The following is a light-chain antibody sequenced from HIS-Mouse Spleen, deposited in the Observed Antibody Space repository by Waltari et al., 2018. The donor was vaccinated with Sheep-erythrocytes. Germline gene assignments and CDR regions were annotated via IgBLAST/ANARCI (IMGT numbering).Light chain of an antibody. V-gene: IGLV1-40*01. CDR2: GNS. CDR1: SSNIGAGYD. J-gene: IGLJ2*01. Sequence: QSVLTQPPSVSGAPGQRVTISCTGSSSNIGAGYDVHWYQQLPGTAPKLLIYGNSNRPSGVPDRFSGSGSGTDFTLTISSLQAEDVAVYYCQQYYSTPLTFGGGTK. CDR3: QQYYSTPLT.